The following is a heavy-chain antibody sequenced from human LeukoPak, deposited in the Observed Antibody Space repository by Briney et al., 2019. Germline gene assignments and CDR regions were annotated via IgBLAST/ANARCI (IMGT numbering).Heavy chain of an antibody. Sequence: ASVKVSCKASGYTFTSYDLNWVRQATGQGLEWMGWMNPNSGNTGYAQKFQGRVTMTRNTSISTAYMELSSLRSEDTAVYYCARGIRTFGGAASDYWGQGTLVTVSS. V-gene: IGHV1-8*01. J-gene: IGHJ4*02. CDR2: MNPNSGNT. D-gene: IGHD3-16*01. CDR1: GYTFTSYD. CDR3: ARGIRTFGGAASDY.